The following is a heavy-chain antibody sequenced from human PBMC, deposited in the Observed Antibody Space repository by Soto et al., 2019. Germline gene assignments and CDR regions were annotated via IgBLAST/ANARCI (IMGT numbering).Heavy chain of an antibody. Sequence: HPGGSLRLSCAASGFTFSSFGMHWDRRAPGEGLEWVAVISYDGSNKYYADSVKGRFTISRDNSKNTLYLQMNSLRAEDTAVYYCAKDRMADYYHYYGMDVWGQGTTVTVSS. CDR3: AKDRMADYYHYYGMDV. CDR2: ISYDGSNK. CDR1: GFTFSSFG. J-gene: IGHJ6*02. D-gene: IGHD2-8*01. V-gene: IGHV3-30*18.